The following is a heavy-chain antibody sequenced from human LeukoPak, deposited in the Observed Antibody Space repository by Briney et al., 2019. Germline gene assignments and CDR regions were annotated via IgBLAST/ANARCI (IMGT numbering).Heavy chain of an antibody. CDR3: ARCLGRNFWSGYYPKYYYYGMGV. Sequence: PGGSLRLSCAASGFTFSSYWMSWVRQAPGKGLEWVANIKQDGSEKYYVDSVKGRFTISRDNAKNSLYLQMNSLRAEDTAVYYCARCLGRNFWSGYYPKYYYYGMGVWGQGTTVTVSS. D-gene: IGHD3-3*01. CDR2: IKQDGSEK. V-gene: IGHV3-7*01. CDR1: GFTFSSYW. J-gene: IGHJ6*02.